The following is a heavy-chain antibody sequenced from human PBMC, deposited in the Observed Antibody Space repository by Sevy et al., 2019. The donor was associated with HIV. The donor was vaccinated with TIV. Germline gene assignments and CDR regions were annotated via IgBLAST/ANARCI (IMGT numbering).Heavy chain of an antibody. J-gene: IGHJ6*02. CDR1: GFTFSDYY. V-gene: IGHV3-11*01. Sequence: GGSLRLSCAASGFTFSDYYMSWIRQAPGKGLEWVSYISSSGSTIYYADSVKGRFTISRDNAKNSLYLQMNSLRAEDTAVYYCARDLLEYSSSWFAYYYYGMDVWGQGTTVTVSS. CDR3: ARDLLEYSSSWFAYYYYGMDV. CDR2: ISSSGSTI. D-gene: IGHD6-13*01.